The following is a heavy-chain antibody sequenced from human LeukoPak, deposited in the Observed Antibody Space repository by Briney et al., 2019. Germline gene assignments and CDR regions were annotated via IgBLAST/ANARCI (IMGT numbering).Heavy chain of an antibody. Sequence: KASQTLSLTCTVSGGSISSGGYYWSWIRQHPGKGLEWIGYIYYSGSTYYNPSLKSRVTISVDTSKNQLSLKLSSVTAADTAVYYCARGGESLRLGELSPFAAFDIWGQGTMVTVSS. CDR3: ARGGESLRLGELSPFAAFDI. V-gene: IGHV4-31*03. J-gene: IGHJ3*02. D-gene: IGHD3-16*02. CDR1: GGSISSGGYY. CDR2: IYYSGST.